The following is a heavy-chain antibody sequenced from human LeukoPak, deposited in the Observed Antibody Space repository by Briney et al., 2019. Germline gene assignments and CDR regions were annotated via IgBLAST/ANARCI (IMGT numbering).Heavy chain of an antibody. D-gene: IGHD2-2*02. CDR2: INHSGST. CDR3: ARHRQYHYYYYGMDV. Sequence: SQTLSLTCTVSGGSISSGGYYWSWIRQPPGKGLEWIGEINHSGSTNYNPSLKSRVTISVDTSKNQFSLKLSSVTAADTAVYYCARHRQYHYYYYGMDVWGQGTTVTVSS. J-gene: IGHJ6*02. CDR1: GGSISSGGYY. V-gene: IGHV4-30-2*01.